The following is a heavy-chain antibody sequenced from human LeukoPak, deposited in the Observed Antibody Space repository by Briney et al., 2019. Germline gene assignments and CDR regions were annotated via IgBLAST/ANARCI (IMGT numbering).Heavy chain of an antibody. J-gene: IGHJ6*02. D-gene: IGHD1-26*01. Sequence: GGSLRLSCAASGFTFSDYYMSWIRQAPGKGLEWVSYISSSGSTIYYADSVKGRFTISRDNSKSTLYLQMNSLRAEDTAVYYCARDHFFGGSYVYYGMDVWGQGTTVTVSS. CDR3: ARDHFFGGSYVYYGMDV. CDR2: ISSSGSTI. CDR1: GFTFSDYY. V-gene: IGHV3-11*04.